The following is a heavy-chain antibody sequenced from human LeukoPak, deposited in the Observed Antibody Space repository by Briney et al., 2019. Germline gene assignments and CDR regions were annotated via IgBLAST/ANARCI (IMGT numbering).Heavy chain of an antibody. CDR1: GGSITNNY. CDR3: ARDRSAAPADY. CDR2: THDSGNS. J-gene: IGHJ4*02. V-gene: IGHV4-59*13. D-gene: IGHD6-13*01. Sequence: TPSGTLSLTCTVSGGSITNNYWAWIRQPPGKGLEWIGYTHDSGNSNYNPSLRSRVTISIDTSKNQFSLKLTSVTAADTAVYYCARDRSAAPADYWGQGTLVTVSS.